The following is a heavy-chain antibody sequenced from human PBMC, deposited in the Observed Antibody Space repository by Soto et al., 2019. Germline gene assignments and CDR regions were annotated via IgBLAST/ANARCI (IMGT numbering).Heavy chain of an antibody. Sequence: QVQLQESGPGLVKPSQTLSITCTVSGGSISSGDYYWRWIRQPPGKVLEWIGYIYYSGSTYYNPCLQGRGTISVDTSKTQFSLKLSSVTAADTAVYYCARVLDNSNVDYYYYDGMDVGGQGTTVTVSS. CDR3: ARVLDNSNVDYYYYDGMDV. CDR1: GGSISSGDYY. J-gene: IGHJ6*02. V-gene: IGHV4-30-4*01. D-gene: IGHD4-4*01. CDR2: IYYSGST.